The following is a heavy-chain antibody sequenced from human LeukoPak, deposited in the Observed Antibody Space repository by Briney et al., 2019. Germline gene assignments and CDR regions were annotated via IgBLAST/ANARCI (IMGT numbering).Heavy chain of an antibody. CDR3: AKKDDFWSGPWSVYYGMDV. CDR1: GFTFSSYA. J-gene: IGHJ6*02. V-gene: IGHV3-23*01. CDR2: ISGSGGST. Sequence: GGSLRLSCAASGFTFSSYAMSWVRQAPGKGLEWVSAISGSGGSTYYADSVKGRFTISRDNSKNTLYLQMNSLRAEDTAVYYCAKKDDFWSGPWSVYYGMDVWGQGTTVTVSS. D-gene: IGHD3-3*01.